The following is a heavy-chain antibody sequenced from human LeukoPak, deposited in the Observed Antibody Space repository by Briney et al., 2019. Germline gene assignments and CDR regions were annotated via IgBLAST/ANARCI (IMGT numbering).Heavy chain of an antibody. J-gene: IGHJ6*03. CDR2: IYYSGST. CDR1: GGSISSYY. V-gene: IGHV4-59*12. CDR3: ARESPEYYYYYYMDV. D-gene: IGHD1-14*01. Sequence: SETLSLTCTVSGGSISSYYWSWLRQSPGKGLEWIGYIYYSGSTYYNPSLGSRVTISVDTSKNQFSLKLSSVTAADTAVYYCARESPEYYYYYYMDVWGKGTTVTVSS.